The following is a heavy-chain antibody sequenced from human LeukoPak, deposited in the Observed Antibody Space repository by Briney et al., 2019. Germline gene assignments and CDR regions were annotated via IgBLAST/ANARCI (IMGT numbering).Heavy chain of an antibody. J-gene: IGHJ4*02. CDR3: AKATVTTRRGIDN. CDR1: GFTFSSCA. D-gene: IGHD4-17*01. Sequence: GGSLRLSCAASGFTFSSCAMIWVRQAPGKGLEWVSGISGSGTSTYYEDSVKGRFTISRDTSKNTLYLQMNSLRGEDTAVYYCAKATVTTRRGIDNWGQGTLVTVPS. CDR2: ISGSGTST. V-gene: IGHV3-23*01.